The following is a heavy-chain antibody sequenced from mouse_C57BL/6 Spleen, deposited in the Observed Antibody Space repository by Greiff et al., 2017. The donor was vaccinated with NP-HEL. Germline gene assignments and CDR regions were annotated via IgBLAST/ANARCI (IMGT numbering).Heavy chain of an antibody. CDR1: GYTFTDYT. Sequence: VQLEESGAELVKPGASVKLSCKASGYTFTDYTIHWVKQRSGQGLEWIGWFYPGSGSITYNEKFKDKATLTADKSSSTVYMELSRLTSEDSAVYFCARHGKCITTVVAHFDVWGTGTTVTVSS. CDR3: ARHGKCITTVVAHFDV. J-gene: IGHJ1*03. D-gene: IGHD1-1*01. CDR2: FYPGSGSI. V-gene: IGHV1-62-2*01.